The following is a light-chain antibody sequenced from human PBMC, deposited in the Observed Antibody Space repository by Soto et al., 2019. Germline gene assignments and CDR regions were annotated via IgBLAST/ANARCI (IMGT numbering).Light chain of an antibody. J-gene: IGKJ1*01. CDR2: GAS. V-gene: IGKV3-20*01. Sequence: EIVLIQSPGTLSLSPGERATLSCRASQSFSNNYLAWYQQKPGQAPRLLIYGASNRATGIPDRFSGSGSGTDFTLTISRLEPEDFAVYYCQQYGSSGTFGQGTKVDIK. CDR1: QSFSNNY. CDR3: QQYGSSGT.